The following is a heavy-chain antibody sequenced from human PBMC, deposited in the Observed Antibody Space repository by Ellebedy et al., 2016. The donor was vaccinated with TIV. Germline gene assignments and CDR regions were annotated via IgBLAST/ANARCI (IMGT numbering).Heavy chain of an antibody. D-gene: IGHD2-2*02. J-gene: IGHJ6*02. V-gene: IGHV1-2*02. CDR2: INPNSGGT. CDR1: GYTFTGYY. Sequence: ASVKVSCKASGYTFTGYYMHWVRQAPGQGLEWMGWINPNSGGTTYAQKFQDRVTMTRDTSISTAYMELSRLRSDDTAVYYCARSLFCSSTSCYTGAGYYYYGMDVWGQGTTVTVSS. CDR3: ARSLFCSSTSCYTGAGYYYYGMDV.